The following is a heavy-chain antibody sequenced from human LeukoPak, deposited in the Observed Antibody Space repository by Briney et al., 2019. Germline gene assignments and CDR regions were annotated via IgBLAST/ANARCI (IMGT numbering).Heavy chain of an antibody. CDR1: GFTFSSYW. J-gene: IGHJ4*02. CDR3: ARGDPGAY. D-gene: IGHD2-21*02. CDR2: IYSGGKT. Sequence: GGSLRLSCAASGFTFSSYWMSWARQAPGKGLEWVSVIYSGGKTFYADSVKGRFTISRDNSKNTLYLQMNSLRAEDTAVYYCARGDPGAYWGQGTLVTVSS. V-gene: IGHV3-53*01.